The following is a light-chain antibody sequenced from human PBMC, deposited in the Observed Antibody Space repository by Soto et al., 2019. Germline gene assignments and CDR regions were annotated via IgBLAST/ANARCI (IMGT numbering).Light chain of an antibody. J-gene: IGKJ5*01. CDR2: DTS. CDR3: QQYNNWPPIT. V-gene: IGKV3-15*01. Sequence: EIVMTQSAATLSVSPGKRATLFCRASQSVSIKLAWYQQKPGQAPRLLIYDTSTRATGIPARFSGSGSGTEFTPTISSLQSEDFAVYYCQQYNNWPPITFGQGTRLEI. CDR1: QSVSIK.